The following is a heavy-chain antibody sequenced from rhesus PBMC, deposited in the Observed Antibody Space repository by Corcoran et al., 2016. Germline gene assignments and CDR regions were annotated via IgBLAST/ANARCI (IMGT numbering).Heavy chain of an antibody. J-gene: IGHJ4*01. V-gene: IGHV4-127*01. CDR1: GYSISSGYG. CDR2: FGGSSGST. CDR3: ASGSGWSLDY. Sequence: QVQLQESGPGLVKPSETLSLTCAVSGYSISSGYGWSWIRQPPGKGLEWIGYFGGSSGSTNYNPSLKSRGTISKDTSKNQFALKMSSVTAADTAVYYCASGSGWSLDYWGQGVLVTVSS. D-gene: IGHD6S26*01.